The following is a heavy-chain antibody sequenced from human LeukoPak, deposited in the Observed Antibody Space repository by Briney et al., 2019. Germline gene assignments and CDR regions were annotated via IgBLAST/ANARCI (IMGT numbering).Heavy chain of an antibody. J-gene: IGHJ4*02. CDR2: ISGNNDNP. D-gene: IGHD2-2*01. V-gene: IGHV1-18*01. CDR3: ARDGTSTDDY. CDR1: GGTFSSYA. Sequence: ASVKVSCKASGGTFSSYAINWVRQAPGQGLEWMGWISGNNDNPNYGQKFQGRFTGTTDSSTSTAYMELRNLTFDDTAVYYCARDGTSTDDYWGQGTLVTVSS.